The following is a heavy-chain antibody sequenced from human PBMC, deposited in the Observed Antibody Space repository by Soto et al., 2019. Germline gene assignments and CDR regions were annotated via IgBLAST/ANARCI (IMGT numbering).Heavy chain of an antibody. Sequence: PGGSLRLSCAASGFTFNNALMNWVRQAPGKGLEWVGRIKSKSDNGTADYAAPVKGRFTISRDDSKNTLYLQMNSLKTEDTAVYYCSTDVGYDFWSGYHNFGDYWGQGTLVTVSS. V-gene: IGHV3-15*07. CDR3: STDVGYDFWSGYHNFGDY. D-gene: IGHD3-3*01. CDR1: GFTFNNAL. CDR2: IKSKSDNGTA. J-gene: IGHJ4*02.